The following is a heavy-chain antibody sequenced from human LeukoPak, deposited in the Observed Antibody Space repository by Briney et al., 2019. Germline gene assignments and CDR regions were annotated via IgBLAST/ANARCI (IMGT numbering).Heavy chain of an antibody. V-gene: IGHV3-43*01. CDR3: AKDGTTGSSWYGTEHDRFFGDYYYYYMDV. Sequence: PGGSLRLSCAASGFTFDDYTMHWVRQAPGKGLEWVSLISWDGGSTYYADSVKGRFTISRDNSKNSLYLQMNSLRTEDTALYYCAKDGTTGSSWYGTEHDRFFGDYYYYYMDVWGKGTTVTVSS. CDR2: ISWDGGST. CDR1: GFTFDDYT. J-gene: IGHJ6*03. D-gene: IGHD6-13*01.